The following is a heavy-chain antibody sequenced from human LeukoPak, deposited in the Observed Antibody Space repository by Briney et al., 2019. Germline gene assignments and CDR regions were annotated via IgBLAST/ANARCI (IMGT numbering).Heavy chain of an antibody. CDR3: ARGTHYYDSSGYLYYFDY. J-gene: IGHJ4*02. V-gene: IGHV4-4*07. Sequence: SETLSLTCTVSGGSISSYYWSWIRQPAGKGLEWIGRIYTSGSTNYNPSLKSRVTMSVDTSKNQFSLKLSSVTAADTAVYYCARGTHYYDSSGYLYYFDYWGQETLVTVSS. CDR1: GGSISSYY. D-gene: IGHD3-22*01. CDR2: IYTSGST.